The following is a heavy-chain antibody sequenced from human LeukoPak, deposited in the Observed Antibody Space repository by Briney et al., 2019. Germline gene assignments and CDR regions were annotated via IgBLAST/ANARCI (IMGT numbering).Heavy chain of an antibody. V-gene: IGHV4-39*07. CDR2: INHGGST. D-gene: IGHD5-12*01. J-gene: IGHJ4*02. Sequence: SETLSLTCTVSGDSISSSSYFWSWIRQPPGKGLEWIGEINHGGSTNYNPSLKSRVTISVDMSKNQFSLKLSSVTAADTAVYYCARVATTNYFDYWGQGTLVTVSS. CDR3: ARVATTNYFDY. CDR1: GDSISSSSYF.